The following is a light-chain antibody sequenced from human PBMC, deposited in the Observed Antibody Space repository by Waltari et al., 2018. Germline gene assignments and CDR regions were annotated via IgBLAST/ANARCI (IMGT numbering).Light chain of an antibody. CDR2: NAS. J-gene: IGKJ4*01. CDR1: KSISSW. Sequence: DIQMTQSPSTLSASVGDRVIITCRASKSISSWLARYQQKPGKAPKHLIYNASTLESGVPARVGGSGSGTEFTTTITSLQTDDFATYYCQQYNSHSPLTPLTFGGGTKVEIK. CDR3: QQYNSHSPLTPLT. V-gene: IGKV1-5*03.